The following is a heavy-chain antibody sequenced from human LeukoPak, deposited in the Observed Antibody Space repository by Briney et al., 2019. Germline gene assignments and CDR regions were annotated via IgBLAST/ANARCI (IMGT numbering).Heavy chain of an antibody. J-gene: IGHJ4*02. Sequence: PGGSLRLSCAASGFIFSSYAMSWVRQAPGKGLEWVSSITGSGDITYYADSVKGRFTISRDNAENMLFLQMSSLRAEDTAIYFCAKDRRTIAATGTFFWGQGTLVTVSS. V-gene: IGHV3-23*01. D-gene: IGHD6-13*01. CDR2: ITGSGDIT. CDR1: GFIFSSYA. CDR3: AKDRRTIAATGTFF.